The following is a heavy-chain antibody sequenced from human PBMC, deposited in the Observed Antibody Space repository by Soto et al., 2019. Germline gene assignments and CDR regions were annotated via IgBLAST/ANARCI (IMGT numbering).Heavy chain of an antibody. Sequence: SETLSLTCTVSGGSVSSGNYYWSWIRQPPGKGLEWIGYIYYSGSTIYNPSLKSRVAMSIDTSKNQFSLKLSSVTAADTAVYYCARDMLFGVVGNFDFWGQGTLVTVSS. CDR3: ARDMLFGVVGNFDF. CDR1: GGSVSSGNYY. J-gene: IGHJ4*02. CDR2: IYYSGST. D-gene: IGHD3-3*01. V-gene: IGHV4-61*01.